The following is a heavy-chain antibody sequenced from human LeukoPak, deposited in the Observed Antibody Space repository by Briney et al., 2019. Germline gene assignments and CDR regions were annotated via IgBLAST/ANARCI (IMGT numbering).Heavy chain of an antibody. Sequence: PSETLSLTCTVSGVSISSSSYHWGWIRQPPGKKLEWIVSIYFGGSTYYNPSLKSRVTIFVDTSNNQFSLKLSSVTAADTAVYYCAITQGDSSGYYYVGYWGQGTLVTVSS. CDR3: AITQGDSSGYYYVGY. CDR1: GVSISSSSYH. D-gene: IGHD3-22*01. CDR2: IYFGGST. J-gene: IGHJ4*02. V-gene: IGHV4-39*01.